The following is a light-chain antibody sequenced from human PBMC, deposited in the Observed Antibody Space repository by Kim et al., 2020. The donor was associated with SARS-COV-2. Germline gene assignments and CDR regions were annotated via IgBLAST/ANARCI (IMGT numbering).Light chain of an antibody. J-gene: IGLJ3*02. CDR2: YDG. V-gene: IGLV3-21*01. CDR3: QVWDSSSDHWV. CDR1: NIGSKS. Sequence: APGKTARITGGGNNIGSKSVHWYQLKSGQAPVLVVYYDGQRPSGIPERFSGSNSGYTAALTISRVETGDEADYYCQVWDSSSDHWVFGGGTKLTVL.